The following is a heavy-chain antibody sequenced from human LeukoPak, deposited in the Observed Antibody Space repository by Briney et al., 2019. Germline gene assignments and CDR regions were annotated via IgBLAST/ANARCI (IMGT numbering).Heavy chain of an antibody. CDR1: GXSFTSYC. V-gene: IGHV5-51*01. J-gene: IGHJ4*02. D-gene: IGHD3-10*01. CDR3: ARRVRGVIIYYFDY. CDR2: IYPGDSDT. Sequence: GESLKISFKGSGXSFTSYCIGWVRQMPGKGLEWMGIIYPGDSDTRYSPSFQGQVTISADKSISTAYLQWSSLKASDTAMYYCARRVRGVIIYYFDYWGQGTLVTVSS.